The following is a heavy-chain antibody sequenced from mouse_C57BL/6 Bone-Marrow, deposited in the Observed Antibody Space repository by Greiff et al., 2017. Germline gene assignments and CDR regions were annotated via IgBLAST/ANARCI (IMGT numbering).Heavy chain of an antibody. D-gene: IGHD2-4*01. Sequence: EVKLEESGGGLVKPGGSLKLSCAASGFTFSDYGMHWVRQAPEKGLEWVAYISSGSSTIYYADTVKGRFTISRDNAKNTLFLQMTSLRSEDTAMYYCARDYDYPYFDYWGQGTTLTVSS. CDR3: ARDYDYPYFDY. V-gene: IGHV5-17*01. CDR2: ISSGSSTI. CDR1: GFTFSDYG. J-gene: IGHJ2*01.